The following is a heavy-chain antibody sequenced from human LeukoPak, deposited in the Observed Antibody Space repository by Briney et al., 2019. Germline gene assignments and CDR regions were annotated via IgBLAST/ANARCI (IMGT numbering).Heavy chain of an antibody. CDR1: GGSISSSSYY. CDR3: ARQKDYGDFNYYYYYYMDV. Sequence: SETLSLTCTVSGGSISSSSYYWGWIRQPPGKGLGWIGSIYYSGSTYYNPPLKSRVTISVDTSKNQFSLKLSSVTAADTAVYYCARQKDYGDFNYYYYYYMDVWGKGTTVTVSS. J-gene: IGHJ6*03. CDR2: IYYSGST. V-gene: IGHV4-39*07. D-gene: IGHD4-17*01.